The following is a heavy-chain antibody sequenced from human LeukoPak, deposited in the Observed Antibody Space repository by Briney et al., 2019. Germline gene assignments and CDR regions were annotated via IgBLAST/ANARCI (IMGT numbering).Heavy chain of an antibody. CDR2: IGTADDT. CDR1: GFTFSSYD. V-gene: IGHV3-13*01. J-gene: IGHJ6*02. Sequence: GGSLRLSCAASGFTFSSYDMHWVRQATGKGLEWVSAIGTADDTYYPGSVKGRFTISRENAKNSLYLQMNSLRAGDTAVYYCARGGYCSSTSCYRDYYYGMDVWGQGTTVTVSS. CDR3: ARGGYCSSTSCYRDYYYGMDV. D-gene: IGHD2-2*01.